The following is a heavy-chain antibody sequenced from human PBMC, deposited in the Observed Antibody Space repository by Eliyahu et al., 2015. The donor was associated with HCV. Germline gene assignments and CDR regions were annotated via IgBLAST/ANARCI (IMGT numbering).Heavy chain of an antibody. Sequence: EVQLVQSGPEVKKPGESLKISCQGSGHSFIDYWIGWVRQMPGKGLEWMGGTSPRTSETRYSPSFQGQVAMSVDRSITTAYLQWSSLKASDTAMYYCARLGELSDAFDFWGPGTLVTVSS. V-gene: IGHV5-51*03. CDR1: GHSFIDYW. CDR3: ARLGELSDAFDF. CDR2: TSPRTSET. D-gene: IGHD3-10*01. J-gene: IGHJ3*01.